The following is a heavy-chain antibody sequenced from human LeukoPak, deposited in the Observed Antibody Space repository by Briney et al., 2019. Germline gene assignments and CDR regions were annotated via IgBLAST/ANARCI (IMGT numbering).Heavy chain of an antibody. D-gene: IGHD2-21*02. Sequence: GESLKISCKGPGYSFTSYWIGWVRQMPGKGLEWMGIIYPGDSDTRYSPSFQGQVTISADKSISTAYLQWSSLKASDTAMYYCASLAYCGGDCYPYYFDYWGQGTLVTVSS. J-gene: IGHJ4*02. CDR1: GYSFTSYW. CDR3: ASLAYCGGDCYPYYFDY. V-gene: IGHV5-51*01. CDR2: IYPGDSDT.